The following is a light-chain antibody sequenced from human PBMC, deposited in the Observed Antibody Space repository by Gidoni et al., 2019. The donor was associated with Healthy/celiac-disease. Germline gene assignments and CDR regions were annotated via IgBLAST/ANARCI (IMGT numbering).Light chain of an antibody. V-gene: IGKV4-1*01. J-gene: IGKJ1*01. CDR2: WAS. CDR3: QQYYSTSWT. CDR1: QSVLYSSNNKNY. Sequence: DIVMTQSPDSLAVSLGERATINCKSSQSVLYSSNNKNYLAWYQQKPGQPPKLLIYWASTRESGVPDRFSGSGSGTDFTLTIISLQAEDVAVYYCQQYYSTSWTFGQXTKVEIK.